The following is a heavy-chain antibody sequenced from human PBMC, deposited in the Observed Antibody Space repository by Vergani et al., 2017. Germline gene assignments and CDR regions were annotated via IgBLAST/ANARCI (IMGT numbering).Heavy chain of an antibody. CDR3: ARDSSGWYVSSWFGP. Sequence: QVQLVESGGGLVKTGGSLRLSCAASGFTFSDYYMSWIRQAPGKGLEWVSYISSSGSTIYYADSVKGRFTISRDNDKNSLYLQMNSLRAEETAVYYCARDSSGWYVSSWFGPWGQGTLVTVSS. J-gene: IGHJ5*02. V-gene: IGHV3-11*01. CDR2: ISSSGSTI. D-gene: IGHD6-19*01. CDR1: GFTFSDYY.